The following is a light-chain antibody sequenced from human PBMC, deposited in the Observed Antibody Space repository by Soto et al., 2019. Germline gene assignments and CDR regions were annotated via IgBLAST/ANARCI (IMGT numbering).Light chain of an antibody. CDR3: QQYNSGTPMT. CDR2: GAS. J-gene: IGKJ5*01. CDR1: QSVSNN. Sequence: EIVRTQSPGTLSLYKGERATLSCRAIQSVSNNYLAWYQQKPGQAPRLLIYGASNRATGIPDRFSGSGSGTDFTLTISSLQSEDFVGYYCQQYNSGTPMTFGQGTRLE. V-gene: IGKV3D-15*01.